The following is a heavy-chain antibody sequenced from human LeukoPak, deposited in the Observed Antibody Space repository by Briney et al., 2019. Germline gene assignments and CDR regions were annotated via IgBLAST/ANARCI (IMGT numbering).Heavy chain of an antibody. Sequence: SETLSXTCTVSGGSISSYYWSWIRQPPGKGLEWIGYIYYSGSTNYNPSLQSRVTISVDTSKNQISLKLSSVTAADTAVYYCARVGYSSGWYEAFDIWGQGTMVTVSS. CDR1: GGSISSYY. CDR2: IYYSGST. J-gene: IGHJ3*02. D-gene: IGHD6-19*01. V-gene: IGHV4-59*01. CDR3: ARVGYSSGWYEAFDI.